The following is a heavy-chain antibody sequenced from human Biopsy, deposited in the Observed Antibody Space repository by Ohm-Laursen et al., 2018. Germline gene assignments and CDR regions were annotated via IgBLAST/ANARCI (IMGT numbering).Heavy chain of an antibody. CDR3: ARGMRSSGWPYFDS. CDR2: IYDRGSTA. J-gene: IGHJ4*02. D-gene: IGHD6-19*01. V-gene: IGHV4-61*01. CDR1: GDSVSSGSFY. Sequence: GTLSLTCTVSGDSVSSGSFYWTWIRQPPGQGLEYIGYIYDRGSTANYNPSLESRVTMSVDMPKYQFSLKLSSATAADTAIYYCARGMRSSGWPYFDSWGQGTLVTVSS.